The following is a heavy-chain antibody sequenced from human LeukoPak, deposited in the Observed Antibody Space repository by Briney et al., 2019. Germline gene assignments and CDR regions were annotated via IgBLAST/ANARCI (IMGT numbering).Heavy chain of an antibody. CDR1: GYTFTSYD. J-gene: IGHJ4*02. CDR2: MNPKSGNT. D-gene: IGHD3-22*01. CDR3: ARTGYYDSSGWDY. V-gene: IGHV1-8*01. Sequence: GSVKVSCEACGYTFTSYDINWVGQAAGQGVEGMGWMNPKSGNTVYAQKFQGGVTMTRNTSIITAYMELSSLRSEDTAVYYCARTGYYDSSGWDYWGQGTLVTVSS.